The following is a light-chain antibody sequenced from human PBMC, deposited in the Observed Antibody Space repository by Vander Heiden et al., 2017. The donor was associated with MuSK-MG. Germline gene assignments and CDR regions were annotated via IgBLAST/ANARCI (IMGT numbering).Light chain of an antibody. V-gene: IGKV1-39*01. CDR1: QSISSY. CDR3: QQRDSTPLT. CDR2: AAS. Sequence: DIQMTQSPSSLPASVGDRVTITCRASQSISSYLNWYQQKPGKAPKLLIYAASSVQSGVPSRFSGSGSGTDFTLTISRLQPEDFATYYCQQRDSTPLTFGGGTKVEIK. J-gene: IGKJ4*01.